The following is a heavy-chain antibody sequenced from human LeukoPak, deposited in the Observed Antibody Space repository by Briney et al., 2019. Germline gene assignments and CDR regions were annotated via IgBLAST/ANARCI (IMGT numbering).Heavy chain of an antibody. CDR3: ARVGDVLLWFGELSFDY. J-gene: IGHJ4*02. V-gene: IGHV1-69*04. CDR1: GGTFSSYA. D-gene: IGHD3-10*01. CDR2: IIPILGIA. Sequence: ASVKVSCKASGGTFSSYAISWVRQAPGQGLEWMGRIIPILGIANYAQKFQGRVTITADKSTSTAYMELSSLRSEDTDVYYCARVGDVLLWFGELSFDYWGQGTLVTVSS.